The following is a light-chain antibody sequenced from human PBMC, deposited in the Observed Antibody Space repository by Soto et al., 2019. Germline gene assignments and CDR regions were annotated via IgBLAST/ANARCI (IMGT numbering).Light chain of an antibody. CDR3: QQRSDWRT. V-gene: IGKV3-11*01. J-gene: IGKJ1*01. CDR1: QSVATY. CDR2: DAS. Sequence: EVVLTQSPDTLSLSPGERATLSCRASQSVATYLAWYQQKPGQAPRLLIYDASIRAAGIPARFSGSGSAIDFTLTISSREPEEFAVYYCQQRSDWRTFGQGTKVEI.